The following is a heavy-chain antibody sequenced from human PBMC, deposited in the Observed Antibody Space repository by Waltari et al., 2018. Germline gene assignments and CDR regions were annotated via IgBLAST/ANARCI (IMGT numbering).Heavy chain of an antibody. J-gene: IGHJ5*02. Sequence: EVQVLESGGGLAQPGGSLRLPCPASGFTFSNYAMRWVRQAPGKGLECVSGINSGGDSTAYVDSVKGRFTISRDNSKNTLYLQMNSLRVEDTALYYCARGINESFEPWGQGTLVTVSS. D-gene: IGHD1-1*01. CDR1: GFTFSNYA. V-gene: IGHV3-23*01. CDR3: ARGINESFEP. CDR2: INSGGDST.